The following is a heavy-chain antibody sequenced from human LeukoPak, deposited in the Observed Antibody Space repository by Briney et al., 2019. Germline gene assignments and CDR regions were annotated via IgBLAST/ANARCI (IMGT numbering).Heavy chain of an antibody. CDR1: GLTFRNCW. J-gene: IGHJ4*02. CDR2: IKQDGSEK. Sequence: QPGGSLRLSCNASGLTFRNCWMSWVRQAPGKGLEWVANIKQDGSEKYYVDSVKGRFTISRDNAENSLYLQMNSLRAEDTAIYYCASRVCDTNGYLGVFDFWGQGTLVTVSS. D-gene: IGHD2-2*01. CDR3: ASRVCDTNGYLGVFDF. V-gene: IGHV3-7*03.